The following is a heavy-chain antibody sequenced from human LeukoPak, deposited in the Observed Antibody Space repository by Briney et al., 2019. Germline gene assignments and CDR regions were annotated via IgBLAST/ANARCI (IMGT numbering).Heavy chain of an antibody. CDR3: SRDGGEGGNSAFDI. Sequence: PGGSLRLSCAASGFTFSDYILDWVRQAPGGGLEWVGRIRRGANSYTTEYAASVTGRFTISRDDSRNSLYLHMNSLKPEDTAVYHCSRDGGEGGNSAFDIWGQGTMVTVSA. V-gene: IGHV3-72*01. J-gene: IGHJ3*02. CDR2: IRRGANSYTT. D-gene: IGHD3-16*01. CDR1: GFTFSDYI.